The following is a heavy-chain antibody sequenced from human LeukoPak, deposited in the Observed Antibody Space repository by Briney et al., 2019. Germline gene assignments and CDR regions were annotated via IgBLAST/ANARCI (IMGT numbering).Heavy chain of an antibody. J-gene: IGHJ4*02. Sequence: GGSLRLSCAASGFTFSSYGMHWVRQAPGKGLEWVSFIRYDGSNKYYADSVKGRFTISRDNSKNTLYLQMNSLRAEDTAVYYCARTGLGMYSFDSWGQGTLVTVSS. V-gene: IGHV3-30*02. D-gene: IGHD3/OR15-3a*01. CDR3: ARTGLGMYSFDS. CDR1: GFTFSSYG. CDR2: IRYDGSNK.